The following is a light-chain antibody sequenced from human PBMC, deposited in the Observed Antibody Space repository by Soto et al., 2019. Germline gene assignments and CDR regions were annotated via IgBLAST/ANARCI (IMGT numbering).Light chain of an antibody. Sequence: EIVMTQSPATLSVSPGERATLSCRASQSVGRNLAWYQQKPGQAPRLLIYGASTRATGIPARFSGSGPGTEFTLTIICLQSEDFAIYAWQQYNHWPPLTFGGGTKVEIK. CDR3: QQYNHWPPLT. J-gene: IGKJ4*01. CDR2: GAS. V-gene: IGKV3-15*01. CDR1: QSVGRN.